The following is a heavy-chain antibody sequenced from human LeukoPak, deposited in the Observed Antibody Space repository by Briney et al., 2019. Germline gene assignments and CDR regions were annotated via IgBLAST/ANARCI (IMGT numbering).Heavy chain of an antibody. V-gene: IGHV1-2*02. J-gene: IGHJ4*02. CDR3: TTRGGDTLMRTEAFDY. Sequence: GASVKVSCKASGYTFTSYYMHWVRQAPGQGLEWMGWMNPDSGGTNYAQKFKGRVTMTRDTSINTAYTDLRRLTSDDTAIYYCTTRGGDTLMRTEAFDYWGLGTLVTVSS. CDR1: GYTFTSYY. CDR2: MNPDSGGT. D-gene: IGHD3-16*01.